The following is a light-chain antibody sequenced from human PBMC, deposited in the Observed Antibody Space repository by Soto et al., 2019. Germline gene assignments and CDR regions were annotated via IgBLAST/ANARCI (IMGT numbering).Light chain of an antibody. CDR3: QQYTNWPPNT. CDR2: GAS. V-gene: IGKV3-15*01. J-gene: IGKJ5*01. CDR1: QRVYSN. Sequence: EILMTQSPDTLSVSPGESATLSCRASQRVYSNLAWYQQRPGQAPRLLIYGASTRATGVPARFSGHGSGTEFTLTISSLQSEDFAVYYCQQYTNWPPNTFGQGTRLEIK.